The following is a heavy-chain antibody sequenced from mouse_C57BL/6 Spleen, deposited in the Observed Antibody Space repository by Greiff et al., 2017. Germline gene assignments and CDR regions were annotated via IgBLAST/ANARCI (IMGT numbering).Heavy chain of an antibody. D-gene: IGHD1-1*01. J-gene: IGHJ4*01. CDR2: IDPEDGET. CDR1: GFNINDYY. Sequence: EVQLQQSGAELVKPGASVKLSCTASGFNINDYYMHWVKQRTEQGLEWIGRIDPEDGETKYAPKFQGKATITADTSSNTAYLQHSILTSEDTAVYYCAGGSKEYYYAMDYWGQGTSVTVSS. V-gene: IGHV14-2*01. CDR3: AGGSKEYYYAMDY.